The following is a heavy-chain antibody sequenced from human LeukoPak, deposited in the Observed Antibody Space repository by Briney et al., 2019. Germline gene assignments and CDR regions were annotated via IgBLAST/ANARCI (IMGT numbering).Heavy chain of an antibody. CDR1: GFTFNRYR. D-gene: IGHD4-11*01. CDR3: AKGGHYSFFDY. CDR2: ISYDGRYQ. J-gene: IGHJ4*02. V-gene: IGHV3-30*04. Sequence: GGSLRLSCAASGFTFNRYRLHWVRQAPGKGLEWVAVISYDGRYQFYADSVKGRFTVSRDNSKNTHYLQMSSLRAEDTGIYYCAKGGHYSFFDYWGQGTLVTVSS.